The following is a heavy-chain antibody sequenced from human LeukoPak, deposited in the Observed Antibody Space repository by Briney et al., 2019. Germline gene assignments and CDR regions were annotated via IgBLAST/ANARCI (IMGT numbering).Heavy chain of an antibody. D-gene: IGHD1-1*01. CDR1: GGSFSGYY. V-gene: IGHV4-34*01. J-gene: IGHJ4*02. Sequence: PSETLSLTCAVYGGSFSGYYWSWIRQPPGKGLEWIGEINHSGSTNYNPSLKSRVTISVDTSKNQFSLKLSSVTAADTAVYYCARLPTTGIDDCWGQGTLVTVSS. CDR2: INHSGST. CDR3: ARLPTTGIDDC.